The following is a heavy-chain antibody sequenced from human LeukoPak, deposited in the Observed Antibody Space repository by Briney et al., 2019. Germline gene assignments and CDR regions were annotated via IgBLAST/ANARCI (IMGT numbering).Heavy chain of an antibody. J-gene: IGHJ5*02. Sequence: GGSLRLSCAASGFTFSSNWMTWVRQAPGKGLEWVASINQDQNEIHYVDSVRGRFTISRDNAKNSLYLQMNSLRAEDTAVYYCARAPRGIGWFDPWGQGTLVTVSS. V-gene: IGHV3-7*01. CDR3: ARAPRGIGWFDP. CDR1: GFTFSSNW. CDR2: INQDQNEI. D-gene: IGHD1-14*01.